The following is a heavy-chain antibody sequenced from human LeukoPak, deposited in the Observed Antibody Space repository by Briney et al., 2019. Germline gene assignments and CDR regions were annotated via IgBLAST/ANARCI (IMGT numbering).Heavy chain of an antibody. V-gene: IGHV4-59*08. CDR3: ARQLGYSYGNDY. CDR2: IYYSGST. D-gene: IGHD5-18*01. J-gene: IGHJ4*02. Sequence: SETLSLTCAVSGGSISSYYWSWIRQPPGKGLEWIGYIYYSGSTNYNPSLKSRVTISVDTSKNQFSLKLSSVTAADTAVYYCARQLGYSYGNDYWGQGTLVTVSS. CDR1: GGSISSYY.